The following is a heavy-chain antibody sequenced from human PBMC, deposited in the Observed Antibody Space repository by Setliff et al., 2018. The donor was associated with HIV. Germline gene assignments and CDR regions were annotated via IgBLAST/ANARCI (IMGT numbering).Heavy chain of an antibody. CDR3: AGGGTSSNWFDP. V-gene: IGHV4-30-2*01. Sequence: PSETLSLTCAVSGGSISSGGYSWSWIRQPPGKGLEWIGYFYHSGSTDDNPSLKSRVTISVDRSKNQFSLKLSSVTAADTAVYYCAGGGTSSNWFDPWGQGTLVTVSS. CDR1: GGSISSGGYS. CDR2: FYHSGST. D-gene: IGHD1-26*01. J-gene: IGHJ5*02.